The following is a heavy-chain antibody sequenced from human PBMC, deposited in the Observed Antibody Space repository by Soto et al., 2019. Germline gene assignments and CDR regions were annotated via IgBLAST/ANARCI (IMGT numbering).Heavy chain of an antibody. J-gene: IGHJ4*02. Sequence: PSEPLSLTCTVSGGSISNSSYYWGWIRQPPGKGLEWMGSIYYSGSTYYNPSLKSRVTISVDTSKNQFSLKLSSVTAADTAVYYCASSPRYSSAFDYWGQGTLVTVSS. CDR3: ASSPRYSSAFDY. D-gene: IGHD6-25*01. CDR1: GGSISNSSYY. CDR2: IYYSGST. V-gene: IGHV4-39*01.